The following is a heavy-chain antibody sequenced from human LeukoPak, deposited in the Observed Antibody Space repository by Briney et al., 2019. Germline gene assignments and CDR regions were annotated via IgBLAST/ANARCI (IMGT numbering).Heavy chain of an antibody. V-gene: IGHV3-66*01. CDR1: GFTVSSSY. Sequence: TGGSLRLSCAASGFTVSSSYMSWVRQAPGKGLEWVSIIYSGGSRYNADSVKGRFTIPRDNSKNTLYLQMNSLRDEDAAVYYCARDMNSYGSSWGQGTLVTVSS. CDR3: ARDMNSYGSS. J-gene: IGHJ4*02. D-gene: IGHD5-18*01. CDR2: IYSGGSR.